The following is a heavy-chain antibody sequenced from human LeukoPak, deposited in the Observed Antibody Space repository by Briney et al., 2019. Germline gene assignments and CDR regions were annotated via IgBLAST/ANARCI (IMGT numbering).Heavy chain of an antibody. V-gene: IGHV4-38-2*01. Sequence: PSETLSLTCAVSGYSISSGYYWGWIRQPPGKGLEWIGSIYHSGSTYYNPSLKSRVTISVDTSKNQFSLKLNSVAAADTAVYYCARPIYSGYDSVYYMDVWGKGTTVTVSS. CDR1: GYSISSGYY. J-gene: IGHJ6*03. CDR3: ARPIYSGYDSVYYMDV. CDR2: IYHSGST. D-gene: IGHD5-12*01.